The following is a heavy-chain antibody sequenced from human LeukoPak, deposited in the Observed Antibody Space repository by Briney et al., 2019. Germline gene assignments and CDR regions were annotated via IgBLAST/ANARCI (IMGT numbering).Heavy chain of an antibody. D-gene: IGHD2-2*01. J-gene: IGHJ4*02. V-gene: IGHV3-23*01. CDR3: AKQSPLGYCSSTSCYASDY. CDR2: ISGSSGST. Sequence: GGSLRLXCAASGFTFSSCAMSWVRQAPGKGLEWVSAISGSSGSTYYADSVKGRFTISRDNSKNTLYLQMNSLRAEDTAVYYCAKQSPLGYCSSTSCYASDYWGQGTLVTVSS. CDR1: GFTFSSCA.